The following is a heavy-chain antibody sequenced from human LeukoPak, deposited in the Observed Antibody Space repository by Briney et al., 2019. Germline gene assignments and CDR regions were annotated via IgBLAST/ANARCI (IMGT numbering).Heavy chain of an antibody. CDR3: AREAGYYQTYYYYYYMDV. V-gene: IGHV3-48*01. CDR2: ISSSSRTI. CDR1: GFTFDDYA. Sequence: GGSLRLSCAASGFTFDDYAMHWVRQAPGKGLEWVSYISSSSRTIYYADSVKGRFTISRDNAKNSLYLQMNSLRAEDTAVYYCAREAGYYQTYYYYYYMDVWGKGTTVTVSS. D-gene: IGHD3-9*01. J-gene: IGHJ6*03.